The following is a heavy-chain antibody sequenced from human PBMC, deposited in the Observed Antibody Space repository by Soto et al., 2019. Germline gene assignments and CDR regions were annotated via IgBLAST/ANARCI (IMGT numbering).Heavy chain of an antibody. Sequence: PSETLSLTCTVSGGSIRSTGYYWSWIRQHPGKGLEWIGYIYHTGSTYHNPSLKSRANISVDTSKNQFYLKMSSVTAADTAVYFCARVATANWFDPWGQGTLVTVSS. CDR2: IYHTGST. D-gene: IGHD1-26*01. V-gene: IGHV4-31*03. CDR1: GGSIRSTGYY. CDR3: ARVATANWFDP. J-gene: IGHJ5*02.